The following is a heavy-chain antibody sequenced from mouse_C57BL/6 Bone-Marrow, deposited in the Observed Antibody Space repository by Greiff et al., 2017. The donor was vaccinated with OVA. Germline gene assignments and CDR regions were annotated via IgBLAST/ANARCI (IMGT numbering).Heavy chain of an antibody. Sequence: EVQVVEPGGGLVQPGGSLKLSCAASGFTFSDYYMYWVRQTPEQRLEWVAYISNGGGCTYYPDTVKGRFTFSIDNATSTTYLQISSLKSEDTAMYYCAREEGRGHDWYFDVWGTGTTVTVSS. CDR2: ISNGGGCT. J-gene: IGHJ1*03. CDR1: GFTFSDYY. CDR3: AREEGRGHDWYFDV. D-gene: IGHD1-1*01. V-gene: IGHV5-12*01.